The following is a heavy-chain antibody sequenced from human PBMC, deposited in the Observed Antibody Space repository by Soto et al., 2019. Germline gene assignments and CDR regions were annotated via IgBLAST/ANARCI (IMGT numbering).Heavy chain of an antibody. CDR1: GGSISSSSYY. CDR2: IYYSGST. CDR3: ARGPIYYDDSSGYYYYYYGMDV. J-gene: IGHJ6*02. D-gene: IGHD3-22*01. Sequence: SETLSLTCTVSGGSISSSSYYWGWIRQPPGKGLEWIGSIYYSGSTYYNPSLKSRVTISVDTSKNQFSLKLSSGTAADTAVYYCARGPIYYDDSSGYYYYYYGMDVWGQGTTVTVSS. V-gene: IGHV4-39*07.